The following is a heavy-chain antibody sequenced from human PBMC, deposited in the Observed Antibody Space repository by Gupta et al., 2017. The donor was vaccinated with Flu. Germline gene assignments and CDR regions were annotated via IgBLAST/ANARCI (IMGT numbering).Heavy chain of an antibody. J-gene: IGHJ4*02. V-gene: IGHV3-21*01. Sequence: EVQLVESGGGLVEPGGSLRLSCAASGFPFSMYTMNWVRQAPGKGLEWVSFISSSSGSTYYADSVKGRFTISRDNAKNSLYLQMDSLRAEDTAVYYCARAGRGYSHVFDYWGQGTLVTVSS. D-gene: IGHD5-18*01. CDR1: GFPFSMYT. CDR3: ARAGRGYSHVFDY. CDR2: ISSSSGST.